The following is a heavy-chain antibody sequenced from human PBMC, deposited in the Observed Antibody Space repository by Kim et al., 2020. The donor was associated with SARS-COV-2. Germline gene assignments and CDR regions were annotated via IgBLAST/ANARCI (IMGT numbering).Heavy chain of an antibody. D-gene: IGHD3-10*01. V-gene: IGHV7-4-1*02. CDR3: ARGPTMVRGVRGYWYFDL. Sequence: ASVQVSCKASGYTFTRYAMNWVRQAPGQGLEWMGWINTNTGNPTYAQGFTGRFVFSLDTSVSTAYLQISSLKAEDTAVYYCARGPTMVRGVRGYWYFDLWGRGTLVTVS. J-gene: IGHJ2*01. CDR1: GYTFTRYA. CDR2: INTNTGNP.